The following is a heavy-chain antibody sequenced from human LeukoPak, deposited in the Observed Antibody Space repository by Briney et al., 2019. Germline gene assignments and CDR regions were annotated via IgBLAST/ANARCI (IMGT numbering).Heavy chain of an antibody. V-gene: IGHV3-30*02. CDR1: GFTFSSYG. CDR3: ASCYFRSGCYDAFDI. CDR2: IRYDGSNK. Sequence: GGSLRLSCAASGFTFSSYGMHWVRQAPGKGLEWVAFIRYDGSNKYYADSVKGRFTISRDNSKNTLYLQMNSLRSDDTAVYYCASCYFRSGCYDAFDIWGQGTMVTVSS. J-gene: IGHJ3*02. D-gene: IGHD3-22*01.